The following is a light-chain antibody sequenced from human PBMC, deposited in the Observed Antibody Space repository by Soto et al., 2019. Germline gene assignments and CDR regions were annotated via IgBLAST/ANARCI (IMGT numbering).Light chain of an antibody. CDR1: QSVSSN. CDR3: QQYNNWPRT. J-gene: IGKJ1*01. Sequence: IVMTQSPATLSVSPGERATLSCRASQSVSSNLAWYQQKPGQAPRLLIYGASTRATGIPATFSGSGSGTDFTLTISSLQSEDFAIYYCQQYNNWPRTFGLGTKVEIK. V-gene: IGKV3-15*01. CDR2: GAS.